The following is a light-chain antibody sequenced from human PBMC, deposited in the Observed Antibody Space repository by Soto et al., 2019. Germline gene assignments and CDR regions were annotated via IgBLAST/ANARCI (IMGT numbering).Light chain of an antibody. CDR3: CSYAGSSTYYV. J-gene: IGLJ1*01. CDR2: EVS. Sequence: QSALTQPASVSGSPGQSITISCTGTSSDVGSYNLVSWYQQHPGKAPKLMIYEVSKRPSGVSNRFSGSKSGNTACLTISGLQAEYEADYYCCSYAGSSTYYVFGTGTKLTVL. V-gene: IGLV2-23*02. CDR1: SSDVGSYNL.